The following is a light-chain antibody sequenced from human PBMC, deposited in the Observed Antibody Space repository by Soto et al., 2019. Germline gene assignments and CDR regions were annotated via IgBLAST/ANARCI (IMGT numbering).Light chain of an antibody. CDR1: SSDVGGYNY. V-gene: IGLV2-8*01. Sequence: QSALTQPPSASESPGQSVTISCTGTSSDVGGYNYVSWYQQHPGKAPKLMIYEVSKRPSGVPDRFSGSKSGNTASLTVSGLQAEDEADYYCSSYAGSDNPYVFGTGTKLTVL. CDR3: SSYAGSDNPYV. J-gene: IGLJ1*01. CDR2: EVS.